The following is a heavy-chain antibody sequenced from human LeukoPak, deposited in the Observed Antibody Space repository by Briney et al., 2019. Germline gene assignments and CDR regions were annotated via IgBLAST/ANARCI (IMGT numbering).Heavy chain of an antibody. CDR2: ISSSSSYI. D-gene: IGHD3-10*01. CDR3: ASGYYGSGSYYPSSFDY. CDR1: GFTFSSYS. J-gene: IGHJ4*02. V-gene: IGHV3-21*01. Sequence: PGGSLRLTCAASGFTFSSYSMNWVRQAPGKGLEWVSSISSSSSYIYYADSVKGRFTFSRDNAKNSLYLQMNSLRAEDTAVYYCASGYYGSGSYYPSSFDYWGQGTLVTVSS.